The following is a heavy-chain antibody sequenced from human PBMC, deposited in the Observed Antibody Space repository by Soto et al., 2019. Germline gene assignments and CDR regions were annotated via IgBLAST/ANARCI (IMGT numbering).Heavy chain of an antibody. J-gene: IGHJ4*02. Sequence: EVQLLESGGGLVQRGGSLRLSCAASGFTFSNYPMSWVRQAPGKGLEWVSVISGSGAFYADSVKGRFTISRDHSKNTPYRQRNSRGGDDTAVYYWAKDSWGGTVSGWAHDSGGQGTRVTVSS. CDR2: ISGSGA. V-gene: IGHV3-23*01. D-gene: IGHD6-19*01. CDR1: GFTFSNYP. CDR3: AKDSWGGTVSGWAHDS.